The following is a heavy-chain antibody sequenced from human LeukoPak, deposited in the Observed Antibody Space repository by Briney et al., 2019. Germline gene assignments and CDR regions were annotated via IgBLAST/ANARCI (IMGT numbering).Heavy chain of an antibody. CDR3: ARDFFGERRFDP. CDR2: IYHSGST. D-gene: IGHD1-1*01. J-gene: IGHJ5*02. Sequence: SETLCLTCTVSGYSISSGYYWGWIRQPPGKGLEWIGSIYHSGSTYYNPSLKSRVTISVDTSKNQFSLKLSSVTAADTAVYYCARDFFGERRFDPWGQGTLVTVSS. CDR1: GYSISSGYY. V-gene: IGHV4-38-2*02.